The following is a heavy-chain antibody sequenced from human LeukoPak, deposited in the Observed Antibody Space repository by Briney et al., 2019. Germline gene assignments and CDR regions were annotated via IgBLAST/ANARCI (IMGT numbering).Heavy chain of an antibody. CDR1: GYSISSGYY. J-gene: IGHJ4*02. D-gene: IGHD6-13*01. CDR3: ARDSSSSWYYFDY. V-gene: IGHV4-38-2*02. CDR2: IYHSGST. Sequence: PSETLSLTCTVSGYSISSGYYWGWIRQPPGKGLERIGSIYHSGSTYYNPSLKSRVTISVDTSKNQFSLKLSSVTAADTAVYYCARDSSSSWYYFDYWGQGTLVTVSS.